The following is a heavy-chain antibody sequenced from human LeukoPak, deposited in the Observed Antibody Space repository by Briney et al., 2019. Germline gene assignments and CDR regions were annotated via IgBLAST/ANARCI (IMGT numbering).Heavy chain of an antibody. CDR2: ISGSGGST. V-gene: IGHV3-23*01. J-gene: IGHJ4*02. CDR1: GFTFSSYA. D-gene: IGHD6-19*01. CDR3: AKGLAVAGPGRYYFDY. Sequence: PGGSLRLSCAASGFTFSSYAMSWVRQAPGKGLEWVSAISGSGGSTYYADSVKGRFTISRDNSKNTLYLQMNSLRAEDTAVYCCAKGLAVAGPGRYYFDYWGQGTLVTVSS.